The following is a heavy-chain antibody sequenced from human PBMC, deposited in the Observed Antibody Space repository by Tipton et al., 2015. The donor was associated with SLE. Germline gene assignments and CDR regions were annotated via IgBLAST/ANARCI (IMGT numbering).Heavy chain of an antibody. J-gene: IGHJ4*02. CDR1: GFTFNGHW. CDR3: ARDRTGYGDYGAFDY. Sequence: SLRLSCVASGFTFNGHWMNWVRQGPGKGLAWVSRINFGGTSTDYADSVKGRFTVFRDNAKSTLYLQMNSLRVEDTAVYYCARDRTGYGDYGAFDYWGQGTLVTVSS. D-gene: IGHD4-17*01. CDR2: INFGGTST. V-gene: IGHV3-74*01.